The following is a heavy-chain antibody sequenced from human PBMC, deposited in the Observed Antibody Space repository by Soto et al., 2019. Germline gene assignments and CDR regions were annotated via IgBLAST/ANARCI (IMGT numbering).Heavy chain of an antibody. CDR3: TKDPWLDY. J-gene: IGHJ4*02. Sequence: QVQLVESGRGVVQPGRSLRLSCAASGFTFSSYGMHWVRQAPGKGLEWVAVISYHGTYKYYADSVKGRFTISRDNSKNTLFLQMSSVRAEDTAVYYCTKDPWLDYWGQGTLVTVSS. CDR2: ISYHGTYK. V-gene: IGHV3-30*18. CDR1: GFTFSSYG.